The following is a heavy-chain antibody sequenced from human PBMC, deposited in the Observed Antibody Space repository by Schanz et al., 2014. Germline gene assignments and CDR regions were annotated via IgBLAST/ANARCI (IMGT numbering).Heavy chain of an antibody. J-gene: IGHJ4*02. CDR2: IHPDGST. Sequence: LVESGGGLVQPGGSLRLSCAASGFRVTTNYMTWVRQAPGKGLKWVSVIHPDGSTLYTDSVKGRFTISRDNSKNTLYLQMNSLRVDDTAVYYCARAPRYYYDSSGYLWKWGQGTLVTVSS. CDR1: GFRVTTNY. V-gene: IGHV3-66*01. D-gene: IGHD3-22*01. CDR3: ARAPRYYYDSSGYLWK.